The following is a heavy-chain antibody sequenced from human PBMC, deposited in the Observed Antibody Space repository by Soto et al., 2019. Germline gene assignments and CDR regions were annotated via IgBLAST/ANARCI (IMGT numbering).Heavy chain of an antibody. CDR2: IKEDGSQK. Sequence: SCAASGFTFSRYWMSWVRQAPGKGLEWVANIKEDGSQKWYVDSVKGRFTISRDNAKNSLYLQMNSLRVEDTAVYYCARGDYYDVSGPFSDAFDIWGQGTMVTVSS. J-gene: IGHJ3*02. CDR1: GFTFSRYW. CDR3: ARGDYYDVSGPFSDAFDI. V-gene: IGHV3-7*04. D-gene: IGHD3-22*01.